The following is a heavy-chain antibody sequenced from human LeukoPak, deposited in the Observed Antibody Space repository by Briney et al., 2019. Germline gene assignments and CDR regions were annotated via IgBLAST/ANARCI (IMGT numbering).Heavy chain of an antibody. D-gene: IGHD3-10*01. V-gene: IGHV1-18*04. CDR2: ISAYNGNT. CDR1: GYTFTSYG. CDR3: ARELLWFGGSPPYRGFDP. Sequence: ASVKVSCKASGYTFTSYGISWVRQAPGQGLEWMGWISAYNGNTNYAQKLQGRVTMTTDTSTSTAYMELRSLRSDDTAVYYCARELLWFGGSPPYRGFDPWGQGTLVTVSS. J-gene: IGHJ5*02.